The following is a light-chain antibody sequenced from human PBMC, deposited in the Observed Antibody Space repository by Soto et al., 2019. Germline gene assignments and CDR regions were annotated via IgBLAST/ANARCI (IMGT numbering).Light chain of an antibody. CDR3: QQYGGSPMWT. CDR1: QSISSW. CDR2: DAS. J-gene: IGKJ1*01. V-gene: IGKV1-5*01. Sequence: DIQMTQSPSTLSASVGDRVTITCRASQSISSWLAWYQQKPGKAPKLLIYDASSLESGVPSRFSGSGSGTEFTLTISSLQPDDFAVYYCQQYGGSPMWTFGQGTKVDIK.